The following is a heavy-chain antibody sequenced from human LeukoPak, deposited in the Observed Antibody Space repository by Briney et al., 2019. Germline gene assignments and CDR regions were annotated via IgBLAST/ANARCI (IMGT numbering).Heavy chain of an antibody. D-gene: IGHD3-22*01. CDR2: INSDGINT. CDR1: GFTLSSYS. V-gene: IGHV3-74*01. J-gene: IGHJ5*02. Sequence: GGSLRLSCAASGFTLSSYSMNWVRQAPGKGLEWVSRINSDGINTSYADSVKGRFTISRDNAKNTLNLQMNSLRAEDTAVYYCARDLGQYYDTSDNWFDPWGQGTLVTVSS. CDR3: ARDLGQYYDTSDNWFDP.